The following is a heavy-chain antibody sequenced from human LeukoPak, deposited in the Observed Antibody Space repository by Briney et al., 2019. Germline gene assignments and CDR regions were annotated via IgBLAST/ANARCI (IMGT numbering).Heavy chain of an antibody. J-gene: IGHJ6*03. V-gene: IGHV3-7*01. CDR3: ARLATMVRGVIIYYYYYYMDV. D-gene: IGHD3-10*01. CDR1: GFTFSSYW. Sequence: GGSLRLSCAASGFTFSSYWMSWVRQAPGKGLEWVANIKQDGSEKYYVDSVKGRFTISRDNAKNSLYLQMNSLRAEDTAVYYCARLATMVRGVIIYYYYYYMDVWGKGTTVTISS. CDR2: IKQDGSEK.